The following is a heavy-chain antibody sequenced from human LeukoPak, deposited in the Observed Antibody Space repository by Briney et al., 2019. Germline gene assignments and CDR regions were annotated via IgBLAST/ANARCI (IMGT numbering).Heavy chain of an antibody. CDR3: ARDRGNWNYPLDY. J-gene: IGHJ4*02. CDR2: IYTSGST. V-gene: IGHV4-4*07. D-gene: IGHD1-7*01. Sequence: KPSETLSLTCTVSGGPLSSYYWGWIRQPAREGLEWIGRIYTSGSTNYNPSLKSRVTMSVDTSKNQFSLKLSSVTAADTAVYYCARDRGNWNYPLDYWGQGTLVTVSS. CDR1: GGPLSSYY.